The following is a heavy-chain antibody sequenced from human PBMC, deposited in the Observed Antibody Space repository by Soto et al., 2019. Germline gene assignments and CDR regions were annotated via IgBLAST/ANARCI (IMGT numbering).Heavy chain of an antibody. CDR1: GFTFSSYA. Sequence: GGSLRLSCVASGFTFSSYALNWVRQAPGRGLEWVSAISGSGGTTYYADSVKGRFTISRDNSKNTLFLQMNSLRAEDAAIYYCAQSTKVISTSFDYWGQGSLVTVSS. J-gene: IGHJ4*02. CDR2: ISGSGGTT. V-gene: IGHV3-23*01. D-gene: IGHD3-22*01. CDR3: AQSTKVISTSFDY.